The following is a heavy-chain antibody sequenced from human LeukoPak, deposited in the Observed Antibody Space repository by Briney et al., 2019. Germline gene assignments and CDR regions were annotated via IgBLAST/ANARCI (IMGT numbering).Heavy chain of an antibody. D-gene: IGHD2-21*02. Sequence: PSETLSLTCAVSGGSFSGYYWSWIRQPPGKGLEWVANIKPDGSEKYYVDSVKGRFTISGDNAKNSLYLQMNSLRAEDTAVYYCARDFGTIVVVTAIVDWGQGTLVTVSS. J-gene: IGHJ4*02. CDR1: GGSFSGYY. CDR3: ARDFGTIVVVTAIVD. V-gene: IGHV3-7*01. CDR2: IKPDGSEK.